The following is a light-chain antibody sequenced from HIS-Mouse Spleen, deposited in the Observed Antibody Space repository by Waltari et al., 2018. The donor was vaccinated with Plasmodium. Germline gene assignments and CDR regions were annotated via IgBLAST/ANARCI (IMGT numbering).Light chain of an antibody. CDR3: SSYAGSNNLV. V-gene: IGLV2-8*01. J-gene: IGLJ2*01. Sequence: QSALTQPPSASGSPGQSVTISCTGTSSDVGGYNYVSWYQQHPGKAPQLMIYEVSKRPSGVPDRFSGPKSGNTASLTVSGLQAEDEADYYCSSYAGSNNLVFGGGTKLTVL. CDR2: EVS. CDR1: SSDVGGYNY.